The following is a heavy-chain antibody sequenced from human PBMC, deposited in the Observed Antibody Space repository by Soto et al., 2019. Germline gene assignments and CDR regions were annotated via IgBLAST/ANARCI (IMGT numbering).Heavy chain of an antibody. CDR1: GASITSYY. V-gene: IGHV4-59*10. Sequence: SETLSLTCSVSGASITSYYWSWIRQSAGEGLQWIGRVYARGATNYNPSLKSRVTISGDTSKNQFSLKLTSVTAADTAVYYCARSSGDDFFYYGMDVWDHGTTVTVPS. D-gene: IGHD4-17*01. J-gene: IGHJ6*02. CDR2: VYARGAT. CDR3: ARSSGDDFFYYGMDV.